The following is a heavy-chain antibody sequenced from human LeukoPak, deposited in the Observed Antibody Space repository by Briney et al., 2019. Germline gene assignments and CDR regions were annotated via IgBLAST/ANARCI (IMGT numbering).Heavy chain of an antibody. J-gene: IGHJ5*02. CDR3: FFSPRGIAAAGYDNWFDP. Sequence: PGGSLRLSCAASGFTFSSYAMSWVRQAPGKGLEWVSAISGSGGSTYYADSVKGRFTISRDNSKNTLYLQMNSLRAEDTAVYYCFFSPRGIAAAGYDNWFDPWAREPWSPSPQ. V-gene: IGHV3-23*01. CDR2: ISGSGGST. D-gene: IGHD6-13*01. CDR1: GFTFSSYA.